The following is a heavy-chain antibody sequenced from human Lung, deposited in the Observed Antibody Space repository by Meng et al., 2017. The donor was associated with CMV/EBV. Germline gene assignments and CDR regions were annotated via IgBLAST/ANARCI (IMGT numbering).Heavy chain of an antibody. J-gene: IGHJ5*02. CDR3: ARDRPQSAGGDFDWFYIGGADP. D-gene: IGHD3-9*01. V-gene: IGHV1-18*01. CDR1: GYTXFSFG. CDR2: INTYSGDT. Sequence: ASXXVSXKASGYTXFSFGITWVRQAPGQGLEWMGWINTYSGDTKYPQKLQGRVTMTTDTSTRTAYMELRSLRSDDTAVYYCARDRPQSAGGDFDWFYIGGADPXGQGXLVTVSS.